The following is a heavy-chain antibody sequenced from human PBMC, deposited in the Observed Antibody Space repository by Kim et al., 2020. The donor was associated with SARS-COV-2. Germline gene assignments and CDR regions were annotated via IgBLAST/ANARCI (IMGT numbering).Heavy chain of an antibody. Sequence: GGSLRLSCAASGFTFSSYAMHLVRQAPGKGLEWVAVIWYDGSNKYYADSVKGRFTISRDNSKNTLYLQMNSLRAEDTAVYYCAKDQTAVVTRAYYYYYYG. CDR2: IWYDGSNK. CDR3: AKDQTAVVTRAYYYYYYG. J-gene: IGHJ6*01. V-gene: IGHV3-33*06. D-gene: IGHD2-21*02. CDR1: GFTFSSYA.